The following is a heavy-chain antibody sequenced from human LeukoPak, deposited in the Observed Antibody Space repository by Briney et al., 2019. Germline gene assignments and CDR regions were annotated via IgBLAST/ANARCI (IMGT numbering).Heavy chain of an antibody. CDR1: GFTFGSHW. J-gene: IGHJ4*02. CDR3: ARGSGRFLY. Sequence: PGGSLRLSCAASGFTFGSHWMSWVRQAPGKGLGWVATIKEDGSETYYVDSVKGRFTISRDNAKSSLYLQMNSLRAEDMAVYYCARGSGRFLYWGQGTLVTVSS. CDR2: IKEDGSET. D-gene: IGHD6-19*01. V-gene: IGHV3-7*04.